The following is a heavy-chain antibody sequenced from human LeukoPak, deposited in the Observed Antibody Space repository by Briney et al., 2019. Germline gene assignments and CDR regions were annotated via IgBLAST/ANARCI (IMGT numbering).Heavy chain of an antibody. CDR1: GFTFSSYG. CDR3: AKDRERYCSGGSCYLFDY. J-gene: IGHJ4*02. V-gene: IGHV3-30*18. Sequence: PGRSLRLSCAASGFTFSSYGMHWVRQAPGKGLEWVAVISYDGSNKYYADSVKGRFTISRDNSKNTLYLQMNSLRAEDTAVYYCAKDRERYCSGGSCYLFDYWGQRTLVTVSS. D-gene: IGHD2-15*01. CDR2: ISYDGSNK.